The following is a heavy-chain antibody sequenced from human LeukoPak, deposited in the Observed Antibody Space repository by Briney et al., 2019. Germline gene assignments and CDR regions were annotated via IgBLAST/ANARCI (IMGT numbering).Heavy chain of an antibody. J-gene: IGHJ4*02. CDR2: ISYDGSNK. CDR1: GFTFSSYA. Sequence: PGGSLRLSCAASGFTFSSYAMHWVRQAPGKGLEWVAVISYDGSNKYYADSVKGRFTISRDNSKNTLYLQMNSLRAEDTAVYYCAREPYGSGSSYYFDYRGQGTLVTVSS. D-gene: IGHD3-10*01. CDR3: AREPYGSGSSYYFDY. V-gene: IGHV3-30*04.